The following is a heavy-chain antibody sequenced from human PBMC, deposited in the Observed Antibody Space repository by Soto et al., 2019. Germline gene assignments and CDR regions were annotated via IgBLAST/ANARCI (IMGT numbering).Heavy chain of an antibody. CDR3: ASRLAGYYFDS. CDR2: ISGDGTSI. V-gene: IGHV3-11*01. J-gene: IGHJ4*01. CDR1: GFTFSGYY. Sequence: GGSLRLSCAASGFTFSGYYMSWIRQAPGRGLEWVSYISGDGTSIYYADSVKGRFTISRDNAQNSLYLQMNSLRAEDMAVYYCASRLAGYYFDSWGQGTLVTVSS. D-gene: IGHD6-6*01.